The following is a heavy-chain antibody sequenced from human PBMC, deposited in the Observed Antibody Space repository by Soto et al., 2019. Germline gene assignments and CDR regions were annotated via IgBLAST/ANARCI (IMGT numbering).Heavy chain of an antibody. D-gene: IGHD6-13*01. V-gene: IGHV4-61*08. J-gene: IGHJ4*02. CDR1: GGSISSGGYY. CDR2: IYYSGST. Sequence: SETLSLTCTVSGGSISSGGYYWSWIRQHPGKGLEWIGYIYYSGSTNYNPSLKSRVTISVDTSKTQFSLTLSSVTAADTAVYYCARASGYSTSRHDYWGQGTLVTVSS. CDR3: ARASGYSTSRHDY.